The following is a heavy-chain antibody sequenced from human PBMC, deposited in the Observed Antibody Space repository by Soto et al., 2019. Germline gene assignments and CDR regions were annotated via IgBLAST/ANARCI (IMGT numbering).Heavy chain of an antibody. CDR1: GGSFSSSSYY. J-gene: IGHJ6*02. CDR2: LYYSGST. V-gene: IGHV4-39*01. CDR3: ARLGYYGSGSVDV. D-gene: IGHD3-10*01. Sequence: QLQLQESGPGLVKPSETLSLTCTVSGGSFSSSSYYCGWIRQPPGKGLEWIASLYYSGSTYNNPSLKSRVPISVATSKNQFSLKLSSVTAADTAVYYCARLGYYGSGSVDVWGQGTTVTVSS.